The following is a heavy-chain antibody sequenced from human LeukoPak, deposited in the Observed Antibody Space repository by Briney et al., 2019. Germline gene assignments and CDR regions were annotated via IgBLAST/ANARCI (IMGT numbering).Heavy chain of an antibody. CDR1: GGSISSGGYY. CDR2: IHHSGNT. Sequence: PSETLSLTCTVSGGSISSGGYYWSWIRQHPGKGLEWIGGIHHSGNTYYNPSLKSRITISIDTPQNQFSLNLSSVTATDRAVYYCARHEGSYYDKSGYTFDRWGQGTLVIVSS. D-gene: IGHD3-22*01. V-gene: IGHV4-39*01. J-gene: IGHJ4*02. CDR3: ARHEGSYYDKSGYTFDR.